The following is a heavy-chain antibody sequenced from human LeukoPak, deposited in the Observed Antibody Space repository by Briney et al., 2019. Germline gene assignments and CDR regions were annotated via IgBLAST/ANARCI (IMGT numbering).Heavy chain of an antibody. D-gene: IGHD3-3*01. CDR2: VFYTGSI. CDR3: ARHTKLGGDFDY. Sequence: MPSETLSLTCTVPGVSISGYYWSWIRQPPGKGLEWIGCVFYTGSISYNPSLKSRASISVDTSKNQLSLKVTSVTAADTAVYHCARHTKLGGDFDYWGQGTLVTVSS. V-gene: IGHV4-59*08. CDR1: GVSISGYY. J-gene: IGHJ4*02.